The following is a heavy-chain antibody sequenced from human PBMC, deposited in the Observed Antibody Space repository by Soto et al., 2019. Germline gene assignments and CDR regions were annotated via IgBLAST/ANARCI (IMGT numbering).Heavy chain of an antibody. D-gene: IGHD2-2*01. Sequence: QVQLVQSGAEVKKPGSSVKVSCKASGGTFSSYAISWVRQAPGQGLEWMGGIIPIFGTANYAQKFQGRFTITADESTSTAYMKLSSLRSEDTAVYFCARHVPTADYYNGMDVCGQGTTVTVSS. CDR1: GGTFSSYA. J-gene: IGHJ6*02. V-gene: IGHV1-69*12. CDR3: ARHVPTADYYNGMDV. CDR2: IIPIFGTA.